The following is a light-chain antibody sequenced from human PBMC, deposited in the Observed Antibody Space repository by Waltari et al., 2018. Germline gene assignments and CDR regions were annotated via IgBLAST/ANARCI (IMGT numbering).Light chain of an antibody. CDR1: GTDVGGYNY. CDR2: DVT. V-gene: IGLV2-14*03. J-gene: IGLJ3*02. CDR3: ASYIAASTLV. Sequence: QSALTQPASVSGSPGQSITISCTGSGTDVGGYNYVSWYQHYPDKAPRLMIYDVTNRPSGVSDRFSGSKSGNTASLTISGLQPEDEADYYCASYIAASTLVFGGGTRLTVV.